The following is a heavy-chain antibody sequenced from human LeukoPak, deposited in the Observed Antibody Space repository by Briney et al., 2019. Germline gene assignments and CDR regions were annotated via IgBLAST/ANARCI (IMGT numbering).Heavy chain of an antibody. CDR1: GFTFSTYW. D-gene: IGHD6-19*01. V-gene: IGHV3-7*01. CDR3: ARDFWDSSGLYSPGHCDY. J-gene: IGHJ4*02. Sequence: PGGSLRLSCAASGFTFSTYWMSWVRQAPGKGLEWVANIKRDGSDKYYVDSVKGRFTISRDNARNSLYLQMNSLRAEDTAVYYCARDFWDSSGLYSPGHCDYWGQGTLVTVSS. CDR2: IKRDGSDK.